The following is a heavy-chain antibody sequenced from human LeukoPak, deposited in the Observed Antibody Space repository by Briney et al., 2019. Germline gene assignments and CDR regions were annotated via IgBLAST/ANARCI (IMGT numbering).Heavy chain of an antibody. Sequence: GGSLRLSCAASGFTVSSSYMSWVRQAPGKGLEWVSVIYSGGSTDYADSVKGRFTISRDNSKNTLYLQMNSLRAEDTAVYYCARDVSLYCSSATCFHDAFDIRGQGTMVTVSS. CDR2: IYSGGST. J-gene: IGHJ3*02. D-gene: IGHD2-2*01. CDR1: GFTVSSSY. V-gene: IGHV3-66*02. CDR3: ARDVSLYCSSATCFHDAFDI.